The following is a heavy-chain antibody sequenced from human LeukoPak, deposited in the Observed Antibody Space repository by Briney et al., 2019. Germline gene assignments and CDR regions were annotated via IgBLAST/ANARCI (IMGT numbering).Heavy chain of an antibody. Sequence: GGSLRLSCVASGITFSYAWMTWVRQAPGKGLEWVGLIKSSIDGGTTDYAAPVKGRFTISRDDSKNTVYLQMNSLKTEDTAVYYCAGSGYAFDDWSQGTLVTVSS. CDR3: AGSGYAFDD. CDR1: GITFSYAW. V-gene: IGHV3-15*01. D-gene: IGHD3-22*01. CDR2: IKSSIDGGTT. J-gene: IGHJ4*02.